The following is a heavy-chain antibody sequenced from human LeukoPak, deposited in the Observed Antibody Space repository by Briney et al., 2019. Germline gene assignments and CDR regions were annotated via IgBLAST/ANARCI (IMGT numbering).Heavy chain of an antibody. D-gene: IGHD3-10*01. V-gene: IGHV4-34*01. Sequence: SETLSLTCAVYGGSFSGYYWSWIRQPPGKGLEWIGGIYYSGSTYYNPSLKSRVTISVDTSKNQFSLKLSSVTAADTAVYYCARDFGTLEDYFDYWGQGTLVTVSS. CDR3: ARDFGTLEDYFDY. CDR2: IYYSGST. CDR1: GGSFSGYY. J-gene: IGHJ4*02.